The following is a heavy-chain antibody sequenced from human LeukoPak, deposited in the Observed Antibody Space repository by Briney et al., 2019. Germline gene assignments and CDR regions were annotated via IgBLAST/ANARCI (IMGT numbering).Heavy chain of an antibody. J-gene: IGHJ5*02. D-gene: IGHD2-2*01. CDR1: GYTFTSYG. Sequence: ASVKVSCKASGYTFTSYGISWVRQAPGQGLEWMGWISAYNGNTNYAQKLQGRVTMTTDTSTSTAYMELRSLRSDDTAVYYCARDHCSSTSCPLNWSDPWGQGTLVTVSS. V-gene: IGHV1-18*01. CDR3: ARDHCSSTSCPLNWSDP. CDR2: ISAYNGNT.